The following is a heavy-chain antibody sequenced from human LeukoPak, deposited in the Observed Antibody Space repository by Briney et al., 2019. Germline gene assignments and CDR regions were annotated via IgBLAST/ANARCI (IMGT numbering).Heavy chain of an antibody. CDR2: IYHAGST. J-gene: IGHJ6*03. CDR1: GGSISCGGYF. D-gene: IGHD3-22*01. CDR3: ARATHYSASTGGPYMDV. V-gene: IGHV4-31*03. Sequence: SETLSLTCTVSGGSISCGGYFWSWIRQHPGKGLEWIAHIYHAGSTHDNPSLRGRVAISLDTSANQFSLRLSSVTAADTAVYFCARATHYSASTGGPYMDVWGQGTTVTVSS.